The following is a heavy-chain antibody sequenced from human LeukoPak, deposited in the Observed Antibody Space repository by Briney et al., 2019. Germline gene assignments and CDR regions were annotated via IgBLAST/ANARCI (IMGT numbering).Heavy chain of an antibody. Sequence: SETLSLTCTVSGGSITNYWWSWIRQPPGRGMEWIGYIYYSGSTTNYNPSLRGRATISVDASKNQFSLRLRSVTAADTAVYYCARVGDWNDLVYWGQGTLVSVSS. CDR1: GGSITNYW. CDR3: ARVGDWNDLVY. D-gene: IGHD1-1*01. J-gene: IGHJ4*02. CDR2: IYYSGSTT. V-gene: IGHV4-59*01.